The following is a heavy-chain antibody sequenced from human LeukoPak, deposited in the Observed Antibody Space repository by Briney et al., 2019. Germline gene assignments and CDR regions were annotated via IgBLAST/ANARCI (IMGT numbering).Heavy chain of an antibody. CDR2: INPSGGST. J-gene: IGHJ4*02. D-gene: IGHD3-22*01. CDR3: AREGHYYDSSGYYYSDY. Sequence: ASVKVSCKASGYTFTSYYIHWVRQAPGQGLEWMGIINPSGGSTNYTQKFQGRVTMTRDMSTSTVYMELSSLRSEDTAVYYCAREGHYYDSSGYYYSDYWGQGTLVTVSS. CDR1: GYTFTSYY. V-gene: IGHV1-46*01.